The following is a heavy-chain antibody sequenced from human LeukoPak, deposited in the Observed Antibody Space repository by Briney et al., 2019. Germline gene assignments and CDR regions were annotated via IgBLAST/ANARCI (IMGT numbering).Heavy chain of an antibody. CDR2: ISSSGTI. V-gene: IGHV3-48*03. J-gene: IGHJ3*02. CDR3: AGEKDLNDYGDYMRAFDI. D-gene: IGHD4-17*01. Sequence: GGSLRLSCAASGFTFSSYEMNWVRQAPGKGLEWVSYISSSGTIYYADSVKGRFTISRDNSKNTLYLQMNSLRAEDTAVYYCAGEKDLNDYGDYMRAFDIWGQGTMVTVSS. CDR1: GFTFSSYE.